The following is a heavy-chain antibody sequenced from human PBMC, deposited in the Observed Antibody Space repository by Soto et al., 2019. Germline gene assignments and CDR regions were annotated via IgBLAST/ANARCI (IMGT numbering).Heavy chain of an antibody. CDR1: GRSISSSSYY. J-gene: IGHJ6*02. CDR3: ARHAGIPVGAVADYYYYGMDV. CDR2: IYYSGST. Sequence: SETLSLTCTVSGRSISSSSYYWGWIRQPPGKGLEWIGSIYYSGSTYYNPSLKSRVTISVDTSKNQFSLKLSSVTAADTAVYYCARHAGIPVGAVADYYYYGMDVWGQGTTVT. D-gene: IGHD6-19*01. V-gene: IGHV4-39*01.